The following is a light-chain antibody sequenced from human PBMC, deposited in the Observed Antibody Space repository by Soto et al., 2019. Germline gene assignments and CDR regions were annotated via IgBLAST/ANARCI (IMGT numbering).Light chain of an antibody. J-gene: IGKJ2*02. CDR3: QQRSNWPCT. V-gene: IGKV3-11*01. Sequence: EIVLTQSPATLSLSPGERATLSCRASQSVSSYLAWYQQKPGQAPRLLIYDASNRATGIPARFSGSGFGTDFTPTISSLEPEDFAVYYCQQRSNWPCTFGQGTKLEIK. CDR1: QSVSSY. CDR2: DAS.